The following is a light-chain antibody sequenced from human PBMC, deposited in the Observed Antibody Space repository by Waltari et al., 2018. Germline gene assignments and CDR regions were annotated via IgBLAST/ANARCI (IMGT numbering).Light chain of an antibody. CDR2: DVT. CDR3: NSHTTVSSLV. Sequence: QSALTHPPSVPGSPCQSPTLSCTGPSSDIGAYNYVSWYQQHPGKAPKLLIYDVTYRPSGVSSRFSGSKSGNTASLTISGLQAEDEADYYCNSHTTVSSLVFGTGTKVTVL. V-gene: IGLV2-14*03. J-gene: IGLJ1*01. CDR1: SSDIGAYNY.